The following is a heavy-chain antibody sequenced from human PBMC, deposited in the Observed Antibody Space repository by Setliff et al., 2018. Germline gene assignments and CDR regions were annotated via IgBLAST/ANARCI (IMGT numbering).Heavy chain of an antibody. Sequence: ASVKVSCKASGYTFTSYGISWVRQAPGQGLEWMGWISAYNGNTNYAQKLQGRVTMTTDTSTSTAYMEPRSLRSDDTAVYYCARDLVGYCSGGSCYDWDYWGQGTLVTVSS. V-gene: IGHV1-18*01. D-gene: IGHD2-15*01. J-gene: IGHJ4*02. CDR3: ARDLVGYCSGGSCYDWDY. CDR2: ISAYNGNT. CDR1: GYTFTSYG.